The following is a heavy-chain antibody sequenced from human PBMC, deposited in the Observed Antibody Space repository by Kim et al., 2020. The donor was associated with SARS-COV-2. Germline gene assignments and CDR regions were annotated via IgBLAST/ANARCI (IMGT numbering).Heavy chain of an antibody. Sequence: SETLSLTCTVYGGSISGYYWSWIRQPPGKGLEWIGQINHSGSTNYNPSLKSRVTMSVDTSRNHFSLKLSSVTAADTAVYYCARGVINPFDYWGQGTLVTVSS. CDR3: ARGVINPFDY. D-gene: IGHD2-21*01. J-gene: IGHJ4*02. CDR1: GGSISGYY. CDR2: INHSGST. V-gene: IGHV4-34*01.